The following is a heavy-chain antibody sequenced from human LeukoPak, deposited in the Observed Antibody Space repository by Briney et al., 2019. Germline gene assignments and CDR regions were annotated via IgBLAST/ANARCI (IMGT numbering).Heavy chain of an antibody. CDR3: ARAEAYSGYGSFDY. Sequence: EASETLSPTCTVSGGSISSTSYYWGWIRQPPGKGLEWIGSIYYSGSTYYNPSLKSRVTISVDTSKNQFSLKLSSVTAADTAVYYCARAEAYSGYGSFDYWGQGTLVTVSS. CDR2: IYYSGST. CDR1: GGSISSTSYY. V-gene: IGHV4-39*01. D-gene: IGHD5-12*01. J-gene: IGHJ4*02.